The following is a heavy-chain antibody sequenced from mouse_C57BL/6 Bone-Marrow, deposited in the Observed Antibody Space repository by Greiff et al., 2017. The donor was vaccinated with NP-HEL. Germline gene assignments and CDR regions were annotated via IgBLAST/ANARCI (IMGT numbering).Heavy chain of an antibody. Sequence: VQLQQSGPGLVKPSQSLSLTCSVTGYSITSGYYWNWIRQFPGNKLEWMGYISYDGSNNYNPSLKNRISITRDTSKNQFFLKLNSVTTEDTATYYCAREGSNYWYFDVWGTGTTVTVSS. D-gene: IGHD2-5*01. CDR3: AREGSNYWYFDV. CDR1: GYSITSGYY. CDR2: ISYDGSN. J-gene: IGHJ1*03. V-gene: IGHV3-6*01.